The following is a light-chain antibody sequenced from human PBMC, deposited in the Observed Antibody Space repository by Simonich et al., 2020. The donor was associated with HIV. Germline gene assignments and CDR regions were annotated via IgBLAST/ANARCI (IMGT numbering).Light chain of an antibody. CDR2: WAS. Sequence: IVMTQSPDSLAVSLGERATINCKSSQSILYNSNNKNYLAWYQQKPGQPPKLLIDWASTRESGVPDRFSGSGSGTDFTLTISSLQAEDVAIYYCQQYYTTPWTFGQGTKVEI. CDR3: QQYYTTPWT. V-gene: IGKV4-1*01. J-gene: IGKJ1*01. CDR1: QSILYNSNNKNY.